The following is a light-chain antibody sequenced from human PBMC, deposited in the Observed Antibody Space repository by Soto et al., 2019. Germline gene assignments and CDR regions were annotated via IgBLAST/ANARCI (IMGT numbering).Light chain of an antibody. J-gene: IGKJ1*01. CDR1: QSIDTY. CDR3: QQTYSTPRT. Sequence: DIQMTQSPSSLSASVGDRVTITCRASQSIDTYLNCYQQRPGKAPKVLIYATYNLHSGVPSRFSGSGSGTDFTLTISSLQPEDFATYYCQQTYSTPRTFGQGTKVEI. V-gene: IGKV1-39*01. CDR2: ATY.